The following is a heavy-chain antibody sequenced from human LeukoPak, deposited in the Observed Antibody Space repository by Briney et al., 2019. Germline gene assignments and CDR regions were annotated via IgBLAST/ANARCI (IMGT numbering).Heavy chain of an antibody. CDR3: ARRWAVAAVDY. CDR1: GFTFSRYW. Sequence: PGGSLRLSCAASGFTFSRYWMHWVRQAPEKGLVWVSRINSDGSSTSYADSVKGRFTISRDNAKNTLYLQMNSLRTEDTAVYYCARRWAVAAVDYWGQGTLVTVSS. V-gene: IGHV3-74*01. D-gene: IGHD6-19*01. CDR2: INSDGSST. J-gene: IGHJ4*02.